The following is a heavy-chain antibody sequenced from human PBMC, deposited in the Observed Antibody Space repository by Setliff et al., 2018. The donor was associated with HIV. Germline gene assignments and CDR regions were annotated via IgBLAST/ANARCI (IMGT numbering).Heavy chain of an antibody. CDR1: GDSSSNDY. Sequence: SETLSLTCTVSGDSSSNDYWTWVRQPPGRGLEWIGNIHTSGTAKYNPSLNSRVTISVDMSKSQFSLRLSSVTAADTAMYYCAREYYRSGGYYSGWKYYYMDVWGKGTAVTVSS. D-gene: IGHD2-15*01. J-gene: IGHJ6*03. CDR3: AREYYRSGGYYSGWKYYYMDV. V-gene: IGHV4-4*08. CDR2: IHTSGTA.